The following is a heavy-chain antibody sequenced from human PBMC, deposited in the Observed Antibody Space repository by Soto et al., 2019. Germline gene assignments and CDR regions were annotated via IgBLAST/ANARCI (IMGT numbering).Heavy chain of an antibody. Sequence: QVQLQESGPGLVKPSQTLSLTCTVSGDSISRGGYYWNWIRQHPRKGLEWIGYIYHSGSTNYNPSLKSRVTISVDTSKNQLSLELSSVTAADTAIYYCARDGAGAYGLGWFDPWRQGILVTVSS. D-gene: IGHD2-21*01. J-gene: IGHJ5*02. CDR2: IYHSGST. V-gene: IGHV4-31*03. CDR3: ARDGAGAYGLGWFDP. CDR1: GDSISRGGYY.